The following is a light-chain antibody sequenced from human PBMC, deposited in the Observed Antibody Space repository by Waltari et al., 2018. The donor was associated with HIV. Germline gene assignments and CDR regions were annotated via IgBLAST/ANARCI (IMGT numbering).Light chain of an antibody. CDR3: QQSDSTPRT. Sequence: DIQMTQSPSSLSVSVVDRVTITCRASQSISSYLNWYQQKPGKAPKVLIYAAARLQSGVPSRFSGSGAGTDFTLTISSLQPEDFATYYGQQSDSTPRTFGQGTKVEIK. CDR2: AAA. CDR1: QSISSY. V-gene: IGKV1-39*01. J-gene: IGKJ1*01.